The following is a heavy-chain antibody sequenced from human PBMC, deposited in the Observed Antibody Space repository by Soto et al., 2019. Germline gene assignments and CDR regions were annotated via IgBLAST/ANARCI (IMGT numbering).Heavy chain of an antibody. CDR2: IMPVFGTT. J-gene: IGHJ6*02. Sequence: VQLVQSGAEVQKPGSSVKVSCKASGGTFSAYAVAWLRLAPGHGLEWLGAIMPVFGTTEYAKNFQGRVTISAADTPNPAYLNLSALTPDVIAVYFCARDTGYSFGTFGMDTRGQGTTVTVSS. V-gene: IGHV1-69*01. CDR1: GGTFSAYA. D-gene: IGHD5-18*01. CDR3: ARDTGYSFGTFGMDT.